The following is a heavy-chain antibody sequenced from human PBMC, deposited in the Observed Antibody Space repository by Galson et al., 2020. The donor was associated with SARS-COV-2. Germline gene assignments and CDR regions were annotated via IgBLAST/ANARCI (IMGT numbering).Heavy chain of an antibody. V-gene: IGHV3-23*01. D-gene: IGHD2-15*01. J-gene: IGHJ5*02. CDR1: GITFSNGA. CDR3: AQDWEPFDIAVLPGEYH. Sequence: GGSLRLSCAASGITFSNGAMSWVRQAPGKGLEWVAGIRGSGGRTYYADSVRGRFTISRDSSKNTLYLQMHSLRADDTAVYYCAQDWEPFDIAVLPGEYHWGQGTLVTVSS. CDR2: IRGSGGRT.